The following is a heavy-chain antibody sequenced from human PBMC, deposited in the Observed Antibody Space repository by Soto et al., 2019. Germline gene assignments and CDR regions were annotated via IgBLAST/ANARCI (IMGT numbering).Heavy chain of an antibody. CDR2: VKTKSEGETT. Sequence: EVQLVESGGGWVKPGGSLTLSCVASGFTFRDAWMNWVRQAAGKGLEWVGHVKTKSEGETTDYAAPVKGRFTIWRDDSTNTLYLQMNSLKGEDTGKYFCTTLGPSWGQGTQVTVSS. CDR1: GFTFRDAW. J-gene: IGHJ5*02. CDR3: TTLGPS. V-gene: IGHV3-15*07.